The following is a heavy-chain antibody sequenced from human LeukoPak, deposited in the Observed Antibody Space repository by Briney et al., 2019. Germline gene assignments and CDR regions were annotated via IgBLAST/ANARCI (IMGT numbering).Heavy chain of an antibody. CDR3: ARVWTDSGSYYDDRGAFDY. J-gene: IGHJ4*02. V-gene: IGHV4-30-4*07. Sequence: PSQTLSLTCAVSGGSISSGGYSWSWIRQPPGKGLEWIGYIYYSRSTYYNPSLKSRVTISVDTSKNQISLKLSSVTAADTALYYCARVWTDSGSYYDDRGAFDYWGQGTLVTVSS. CDR2: IYYSRST. D-gene: IGHD1-26*01. CDR1: GGSISSGGYS.